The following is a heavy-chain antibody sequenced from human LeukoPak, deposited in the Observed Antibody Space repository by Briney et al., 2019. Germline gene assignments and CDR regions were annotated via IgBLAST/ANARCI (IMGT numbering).Heavy chain of an antibody. CDR3: SRENGAFSPFGY. D-gene: IGHD2-8*01. CDR2: ISLSGLT. CDR1: GGSITSTNW. Sequence: SETLSLTRGVSGGSITSTNWWCWVRQPPGQGLEWIGEISLSGLTNYNPSLKSRVTMALDKSKNHLSLNLTSVTAADTAVYYCSRENGAFSPFGYWGQGTLVTVPS. J-gene: IGHJ4*02. V-gene: IGHV4-4*02.